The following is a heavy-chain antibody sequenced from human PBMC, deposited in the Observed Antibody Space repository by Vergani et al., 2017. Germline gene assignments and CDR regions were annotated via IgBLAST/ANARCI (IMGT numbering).Heavy chain of an antibody. CDR2: ISSSGSTI. CDR3: ARVFGGSYY. J-gene: IGHJ4*02. Sequence: QVQLQQWGAGLLKPSETLSLTCAVYGGSFSGYYWSWIRQPPGKGLEWVSYISSSGSTIYYADSVKGRFTISRDNAKNSLYLQMNSLRAEDTAVYYCARVFGGSYYWGQGTLVTVSS. D-gene: IGHD1-26*01. V-gene: IGHV3-11*01. CDR1: GGSFSGYY.